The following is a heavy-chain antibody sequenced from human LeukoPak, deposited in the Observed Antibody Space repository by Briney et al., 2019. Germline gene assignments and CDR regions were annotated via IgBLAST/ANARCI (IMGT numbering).Heavy chain of an antibody. CDR1: GGSISSSSYY. V-gene: IGHV4-30-2*01. Sequence: SETLSLTCTVSGGSISSSSYYWSWIRQPPGKGLEWIGYIYHSGSTYYNPSLKSRVTISVDRSKNQFSLKLSSVTAADTAVYYCARAGAGSASSSSLYFDYWGQGTLVTVSS. D-gene: IGHD6-6*01. CDR3: ARAGAGSASSSSLYFDY. CDR2: IYHSGST. J-gene: IGHJ4*02.